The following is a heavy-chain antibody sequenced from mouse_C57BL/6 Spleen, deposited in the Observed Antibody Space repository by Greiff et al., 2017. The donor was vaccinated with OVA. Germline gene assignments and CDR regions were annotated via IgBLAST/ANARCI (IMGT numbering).Heavy chain of an antibody. J-gene: IGHJ4*01. Sequence: EVMLVESGGGLVQPGGSLKLSCAASGFTFSDYYMYWVRQTPEKRLEWVAYISNGGGSTYYPDTVKGRFTISRDNAKNTLYLQMSRLKSEDTAMYYCARERATVVGGAMDYWGQGTSVTVSS. D-gene: IGHD1-1*01. CDR3: ARERATVVGGAMDY. CDR1: GFTFSDYY. CDR2: ISNGGGST. V-gene: IGHV5-12*01.